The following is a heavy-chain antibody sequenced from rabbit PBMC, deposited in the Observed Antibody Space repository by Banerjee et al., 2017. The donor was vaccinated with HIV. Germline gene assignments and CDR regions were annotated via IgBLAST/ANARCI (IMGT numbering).Heavy chain of an antibody. Sequence: QEQLEETGGGLVQPGGSLTLTCTVSGFSLSSYSMNWVRQAPGKGLELIACIDTSGVSTYYASWAKGRFTGSKTSSTTVTLQMTSLTAADTATYFCARGGYGLDLWGPGTLVTVS. CDR1: GFSLSSYS. CDR3: ARGGYGLDL. J-gene: IGHJ6*01. CDR2: IDTSGVST. D-gene: IGHD1-1*01. V-gene: IGHV1S45*01.